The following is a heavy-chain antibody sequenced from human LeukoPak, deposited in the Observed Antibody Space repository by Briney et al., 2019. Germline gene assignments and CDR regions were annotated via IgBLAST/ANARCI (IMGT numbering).Heavy chain of an antibody. CDR2: IYTSGITNYNT. CDR1: GGSFSSYY. J-gene: IGHJ4*02. Sequence: PSETLSLTCTVSGGSFSSYYWSWIRQPAGKGLEWIGRIYTSGITNYNTNYNPSLSSRVTMSVDTSKGQFSVKLNSATAADTAVYFCARAIWYGSGTTAFDYWGPGTLVTVSS. D-gene: IGHD3-10*01. CDR3: ARAIWYGSGTTAFDY. V-gene: IGHV4-4*07.